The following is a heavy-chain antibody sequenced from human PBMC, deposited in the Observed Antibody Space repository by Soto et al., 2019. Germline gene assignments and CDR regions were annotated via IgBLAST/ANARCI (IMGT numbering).Heavy chain of an antibody. D-gene: IGHD3-10*01. CDR3: ATTTAALWFGEFYYYYYGMDV. V-gene: IGHV4-59*08. CDR2: IYYSGST. CDR1: GCSISSYY. J-gene: IGHJ6*02. Sequence: PSETLSLTCTFSGCSISSYYWSWIRQPPGKGLEWIGYIYYSGSTNYNPSLKSRVTISVDASKNQFSLKLSSVTAADTAVYYCATTTAALWFGEFYYYYYGMDVWGQGTTVTVSS.